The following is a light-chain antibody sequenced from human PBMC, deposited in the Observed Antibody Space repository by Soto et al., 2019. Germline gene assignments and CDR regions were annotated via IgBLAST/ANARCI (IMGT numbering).Light chain of an antibody. CDR2: GAS. Sequence: EIVLTQSPGTLSLSPGERATLSCRASQSVSSNLLAWYQQKPGQAPRLLIYGASSRATGIPDRFSGSGSGTAFTLTISRLEPEDFAVYYCQQYGSSPITFAQGTRLEIK. V-gene: IGKV3-20*01. J-gene: IGKJ5*01. CDR3: QQYGSSPIT. CDR1: QSVSSNL.